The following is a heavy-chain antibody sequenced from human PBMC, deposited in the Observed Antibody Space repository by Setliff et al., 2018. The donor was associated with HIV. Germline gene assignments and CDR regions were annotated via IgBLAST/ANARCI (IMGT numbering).Heavy chain of an antibody. J-gene: IGHJ3*02. CDR3: ARLFQWMSFSFDI. V-gene: IGHV4-38-2*01. CDR1: GSSISSGYY. CDR2: IYHSGST. D-gene: IGHD5-12*01. Sequence: PSETLSLTCAVSGSSISSGYYWGWIRQPPGKGLEWIGSIYHSGSTNYNPSLKSRVTISVDTSKSQFSLKLSSVTAADTAVYYCARLFQWMSFSFDIWGQGTLVTVSS.